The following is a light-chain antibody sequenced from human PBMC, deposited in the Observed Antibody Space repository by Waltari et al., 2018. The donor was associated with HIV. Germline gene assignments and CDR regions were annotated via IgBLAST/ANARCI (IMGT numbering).Light chain of an antibody. J-gene: IGLJ3*02. CDR3: GTWDSSLSARV. CDR2: DKN. V-gene: IGLV1-51*01. Sequence: QSVLTPPPSVSAAPGQKVTISCSGSSSHNGHNYVSWYQQLPGTAPKLHIYDKNQRPAGIPDRYSGSKCGTSATLGSTGLQTGDEADYYCGTWDSSLSARVFGGGTKVTVL. CDR1: SSHNGHNY.